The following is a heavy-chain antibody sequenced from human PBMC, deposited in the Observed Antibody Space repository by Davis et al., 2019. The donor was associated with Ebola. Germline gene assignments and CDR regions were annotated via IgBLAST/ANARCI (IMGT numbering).Heavy chain of an antibody. Sequence: GESLKISCAASGFTFDDYIMHWVRQAPGKGLEWVSLISWDGGSTYYADSVKGRFTISRDNSKNSLYLQMNSLRTEDTALYYCAKDIGDGYNPFNYYYYYGMDVWGQGTTVTVSS. CDR2: ISWDGGST. CDR1: GFTFDDYI. V-gene: IGHV3-43*01. CDR3: AKDIGDGYNPFNYYYYYGMDV. J-gene: IGHJ6*02. D-gene: IGHD5-24*01.